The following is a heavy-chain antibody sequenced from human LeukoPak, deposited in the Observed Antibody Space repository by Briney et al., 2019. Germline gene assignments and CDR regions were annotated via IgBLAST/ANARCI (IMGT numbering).Heavy chain of an antibody. CDR1: GFTFSAYS. D-gene: IGHD1-26*01. CDR2: ISSSGSYI. Sequence: GGSLRLSCAASGFTFSAYSMNWVRQPPGKGLEWVSYISSSGSYIYYADSVKGRFTIPRDNAKNSLYLQLDSLRAEDTAVYYCARDSRQWVEQLPYGWFDPWGQGTLVTVSP. J-gene: IGHJ5*01. CDR3: ARDSRQWVEQLPYGWFDP. V-gene: IGHV3-21*01.